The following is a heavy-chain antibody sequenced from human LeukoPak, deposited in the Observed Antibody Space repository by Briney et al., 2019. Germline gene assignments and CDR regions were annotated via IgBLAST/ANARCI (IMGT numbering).Heavy chain of an antibody. D-gene: IGHD3-22*01. J-gene: IGHJ4*02. CDR1: GFTFSSYG. CDR2: ISGSGSST. CDR3: ARDPRGLTGYDNSARDTFDY. Sequence: GSLRLSCAASGFTFSSYGMSWVRQAPGKGLEWVSAISGSGSSTYYADSVKGRFTISRDNSKNTLYLLMNTLRPEDTAVYYCARDPRGLTGYDNSARDTFDYWGQGTLVTVSS. V-gene: IGHV3-23*01.